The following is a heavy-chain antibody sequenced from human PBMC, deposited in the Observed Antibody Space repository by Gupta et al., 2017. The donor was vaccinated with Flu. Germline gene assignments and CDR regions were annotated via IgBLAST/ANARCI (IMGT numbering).Heavy chain of an antibody. Sequence: SYEMNWGRQAPEKGLEWVSYISAGGDIIHYVDSVKGRFTISRDNAKNSLYLQMDSLRAEDTAVYYCARPRSVTGTGTLFDPWGQGTLVTVSS. V-gene: IGHV3-48*03. CDR1: SYE. CDR3: ARPRSVTGTGTLFDP. J-gene: IGHJ5*02. D-gene: IGHD1-7*01. CDR2: ISAGGDII.